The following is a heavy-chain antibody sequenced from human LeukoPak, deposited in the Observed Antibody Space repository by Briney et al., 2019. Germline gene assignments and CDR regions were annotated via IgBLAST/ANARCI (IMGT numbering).Heavy chain of an antibody. V-gene: IGHV5-51*01. CDR1: GYSFPNYW. CDR3: AISQLTQDNYGMDV. D-gene: IGHD2-2*01. CDR2: IYPGDSGA. Sequence: GESLQISCKGSGYSFPNYWIGWVRQMPGKGLEWMAIIYPGDSGARYSPSFQGQVTISADKSISAAYLQWSSLKASDTAMYYCAISQLTQDNYGMDVWGQGTTVTVSS. J-gene: IGHJ6*02.